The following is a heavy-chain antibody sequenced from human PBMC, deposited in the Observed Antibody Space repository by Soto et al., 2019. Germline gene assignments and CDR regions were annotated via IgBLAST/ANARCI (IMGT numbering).Heavy chain of an antibody. V-gene: IGHV3-48*03. CDR1: GFAFSSYE. Sequence: PGGSLRLSCTASGFAFSSYEMNLVRQAPGKGPEWVSYISSTSATIHYVDSVKGRFTISRDNAKNSVYLQMNSLRAEDSAIYYCARAAGIMTRGFHGMDVWGQGTTVTVSS. D-gene: IGHD3-10*01. CDR2: ISSTSATI. CDR3: ARAAGIMTRGFHGMDV. J-gene: IGHJ6*02.